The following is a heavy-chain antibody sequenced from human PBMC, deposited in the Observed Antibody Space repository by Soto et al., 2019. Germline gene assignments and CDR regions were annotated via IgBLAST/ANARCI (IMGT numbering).Heavy chain of an antibody. Sequence: QVQLQESGPGLVRPSETLSLTCTVSGGSFSSYYWTWIRQSPGKGLEWIGYIYYSGSTDYNPAVRGRLSRSIDKSKNQFSLRLNSMTAADTAVYYCAGRDCSGTNCYYLDYYYMDVWGKGTTVTVSS. J-gene: IGHJ6*03. CDR1: GGSFSSYY. V-gene: IGHV4-59*08. CDR2: IYYSGST. CDR3: AGRDCSGTNCYYLDYYYMDV. D-gene: IGHD2-2*01.